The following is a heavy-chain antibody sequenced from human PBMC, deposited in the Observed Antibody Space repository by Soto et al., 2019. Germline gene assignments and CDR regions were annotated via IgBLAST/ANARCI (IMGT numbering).Heavy chain of an antibody. V-gene: IGHV4-39*01. Sequence: XXTLSLTFTVSGGSISSSSYYWGFIRQPPGKGLEWIGSIYYSGSTYYNPSLKSRVTISVDTSKNQFSLKLSSVTAADTAVYYCARQSSSPTPFDYWGQGTLVTVSS. J-gene: IGHJ4*02. D-gene: IGHD6-13*01. CDR1: GGSISSSSYY. CDR3: ARQSSSPTPFDY. CDR2: IYYSGST.